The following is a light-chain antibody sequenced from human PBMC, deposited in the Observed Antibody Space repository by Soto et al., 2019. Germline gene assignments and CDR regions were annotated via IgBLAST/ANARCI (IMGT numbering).Light chain of an antibody. CDR1: SSDVGGYNY. CDR3: CSYAGCFVV. Sequence: QSALTQPRSVSGSPGQSVTISCTGTSSDVGGYNYVSWYQQHPGKAPKLMIYDVSKRPSGVPDRFSGSKSGNTASLTISGLKAEDEAEYYCCSYAGCFVVFGGGTKVAVL. V-gene: IGLV2-11*01. J-gene: IGLJ2*01. CDR2: DVS.